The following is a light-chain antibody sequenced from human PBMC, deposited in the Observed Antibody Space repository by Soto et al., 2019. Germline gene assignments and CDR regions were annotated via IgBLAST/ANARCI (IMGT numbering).Light chain of an antibody. CDR3: QVWDSSSDHRGV. V-gene: IGLV3-21*04. Sequence: SYELTQPPSVSVAPGETARIPCGGDKIGNKDVHWYQQRPGQAPVLVIYHDSDRPSGIPERFSGSNSGNTATLTISRVEAGDEADYYCQVWDSSSDHRGVFGGGTKPTVL. CDR2: HDS. J-gene: IGLJ3*02. CDR1: KIGNKD.